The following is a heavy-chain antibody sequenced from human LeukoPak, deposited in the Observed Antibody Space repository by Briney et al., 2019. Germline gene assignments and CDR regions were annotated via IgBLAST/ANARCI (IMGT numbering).Heavy chain of an antibody. CDR2: ISGSGGST. Sequence: PGRSLRLSCAASGFTFSSYAMHWLRQAPGKGLEWVAAISGSGGSTYYADSVKGRFTISRDNSKNTLYLQMNSLRAEDTAVYYCAKRAYSGRYSDYWGQGSLVTVSS. CDR1: GFTFSSYA. V-gene: IGHV3-23*01. D-gene: IGHD1-26*01. J-gene: IGHJ4*02. CDR3: AKRAYSGRYSDY.